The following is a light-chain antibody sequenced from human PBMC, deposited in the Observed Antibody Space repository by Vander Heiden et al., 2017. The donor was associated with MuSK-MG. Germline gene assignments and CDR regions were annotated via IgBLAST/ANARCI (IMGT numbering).Light chain of an antibody. CDR2: WAS. V-gene: IGKV4-1*01. Sequence: DIVMTQSPDPLAVSLGERATINCKSSQSVFYSSNNKNYFAWYQQKPGQPPKLLIYWASTRESGVPDRFSGSGSGTDFTLTISSLQAEDVAVYYCHQYYSTPYTFGQGTKLEIK. CDR3: HQYYSTPYT. J-gene: IGKJ2*01. CDR1: QSVFYSSNNKNY.